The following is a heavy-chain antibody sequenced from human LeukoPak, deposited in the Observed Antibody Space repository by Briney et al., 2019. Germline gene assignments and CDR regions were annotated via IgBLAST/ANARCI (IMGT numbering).Heavy chain of an antibody. D-gene: IGHD5-24*01. Sequence: NPSETLSLTCTVSGGSISSSSYYWSWIRQPPGKGLEWIGYIYYSGSTNYNPSLKSRVTISVDTSKNQFSLKLSSVTAADTAVYYCAREIGPIQLHLWGSAFDYWGQGTLVTVSS. V-gene: IGHV4-61*01. CDR1: GGSISSSSYY. J-gene: IGHJ4*02. CDR3: AREIGPIQLHLWGSAFDY. CDR2: IYYSGST.